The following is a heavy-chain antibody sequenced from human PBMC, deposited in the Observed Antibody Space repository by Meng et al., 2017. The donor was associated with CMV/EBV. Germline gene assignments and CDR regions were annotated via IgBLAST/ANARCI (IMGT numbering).Heavy chain of an antibody. V-gene: IGHV3-7*01. CDR3: ARDGYSSSWHY. Sequence: GGSLRPSCAASGLTFSSYWMSWVRQAPGKGLEWVANIKQDGSEKYHVDSVKGRFTISRDNAKNSLYLQMNSLRAEDTAVYYCARDGYSSSWHYWGQGTLVTVSS. CDR2: IKQDGSEK. J-gene: IGHJ4*02. CDR1: GLTFSSYW. D-gene: IGHD6-6*01.